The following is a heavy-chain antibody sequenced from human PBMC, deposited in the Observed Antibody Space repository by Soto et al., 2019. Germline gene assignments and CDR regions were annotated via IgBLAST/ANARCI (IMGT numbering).Heavy chain of an antibody. D-gene: IGHD3-10*01. Sequence: QVQLVESGGGVVQSERSLRLSCAASGFTFSNYGMYWVRQAPGKGLEWVAVIWYDGSNKYYVDSVKGRFTISRDNSRNTLYLQMNSLGAEDTAIYYCARVQGRWYGSGSYQGMDVWGQGTTVTVSS. CDR1: GFTFSNYG. CDR3: ARVQGRWYGSGSYQGMDV. V-gene: IGHV3-33*01. CDR2: IWYDGSNK. J-gene: IGHJ6*02.